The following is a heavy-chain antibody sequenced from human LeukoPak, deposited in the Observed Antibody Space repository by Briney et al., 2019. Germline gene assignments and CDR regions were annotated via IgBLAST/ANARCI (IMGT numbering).Heavy chain of an antibody. CDR1: GGSFSGYY. Sequence: PSETLSLTCAVYGGSFSGYYWSWIRQPPGKGLEWVVNIKDDGSETYYVASVKGRFTISRDNAKDSLYLQMNSLRAEDTAVYYCAREPRGYSYGLWGRGTLVTVSS. J-gene: IGHJ4*02. CDR3: AREPRGYSYGL. CDR2: IKDDGSET. D-gene: IGHD5-18*01. V-gene: IGHV3-7*01.